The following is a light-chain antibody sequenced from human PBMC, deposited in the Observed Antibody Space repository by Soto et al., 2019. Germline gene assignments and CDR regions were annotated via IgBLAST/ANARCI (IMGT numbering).Light chain of an antibody. Sequence: AIPLTQSPSSLSASVGDRVTITCRASQGFSSALAWYQQQPGKAPRLLIYDASSLESGVPSRFSGSGSGTDFTLNISSLRPEDFATYYCQQFNAYPFTFGPGTKLEIK. J-gene: IGKJ2*01. CDR1: QGFSSA. V-gene: IGKV1-13*02. CDR2: DAS. CDR3: QQFNAYPFT.